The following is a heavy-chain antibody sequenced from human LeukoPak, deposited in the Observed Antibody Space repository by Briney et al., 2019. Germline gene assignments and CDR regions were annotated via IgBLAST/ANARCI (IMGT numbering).Heavy chain of an antibody. D-gene: IGHD1-7*01. Sequence: GGSLRLSCAASGFTFSSYAMSWVRQAPGKGLEWVSAISGSGGSTYYADSMKGRFTISRDNSKNTLYLQMNSLRAEDTAVYYCAKRRGLELLYYYYMDVWDKGTTVTVSS. CDR2: ISGSGGST. V-gene: IGHV3-23*01. CDR3: AKRRGLELLYYYYMDV. CDR1: GFTFSSYA. J-gene: IGHJ6*03.